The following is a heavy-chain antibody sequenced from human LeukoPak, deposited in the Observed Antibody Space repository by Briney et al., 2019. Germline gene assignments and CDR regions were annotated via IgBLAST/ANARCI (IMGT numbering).Heavy chain of an antibody. V-gene: IGHV4-38-2*01. Sequence: SETLSLTCAVSGYSISSGYYWGWIRQPPGKGLEWIGSIYHSGSTYYNPSLKSRVTISVDTSKNQFSLKLSSVTAADTAVYYCARGTIVGPFDYWGQGTLVTVSS. D-gene: IGHD1-26*01. CDR3: ARGTIVGPFDY. CDR2: IYHSGST. J-gene: IGHJ4*02. CDR1: GYSISSGYY.